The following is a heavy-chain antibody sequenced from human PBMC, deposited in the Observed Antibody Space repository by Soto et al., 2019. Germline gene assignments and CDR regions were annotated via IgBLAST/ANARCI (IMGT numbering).Heavy chain of an antibody. CDR2: IYHSGST. CDR1: SGSISSSNW. CDR3: ARGRYCSGGSCYPDFDY. V-gene: IGHV4-4*02. Sequence: QVQLQESGPGLVKPSGTLSLTCAVSSGSISSSNWWSWVRQPPGKGLEWIGEIYHSGSTNYNPSLKSRVTTSVDKSKNQFSLKLSSVTAADTAVYYCARGRYCSGGSCYPDFDYWGQGTLVTVSS. D-gene: IGHD2-15*01. J-gene: IGHJ4*02.